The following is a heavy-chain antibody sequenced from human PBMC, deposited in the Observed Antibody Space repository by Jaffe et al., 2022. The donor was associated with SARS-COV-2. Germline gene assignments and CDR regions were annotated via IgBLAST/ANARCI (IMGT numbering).Heavy chain of an antibody. V-gene: IGHV3-74*01. D-gene: IGHD1-1*01. CDR1: GFIFSNYW. CDR3: VTGEGDVKQRVERTAYFYYGMDA. CDR2: IDSDGSSV. Sequence: ERQLVESGGGLVQPGGSLRVSCAASGFIFSNYWMQWVRQLPGKGLVWVSHIDSDGSSVSYADSVKGRFIISRDNARNTLHLEMNSLRVEDTGVYYCVTGEGDVKQRVERTAYFYYGMDAWGQGTTVTVSS. J-gene: IGHJ6*02.